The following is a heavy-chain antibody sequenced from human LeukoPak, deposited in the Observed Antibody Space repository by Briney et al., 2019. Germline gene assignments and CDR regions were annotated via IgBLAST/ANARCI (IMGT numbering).Heavy chain of an antibody. D-gene: IGHD2-15*01. CDR3: ARKGGRIGGGSGFDT. Sequence: PSETLSLTCSISGASFSSSNWRSWVRQFPGRGLEWVGEIYYDGITKYNPSLKGRFTISVDKSKTPFFLHLICVTAADTAVYYCARKGGRIGGGSGFDTWGQGTLVTVAS. V-gene: IGHV4-4*02. CDR2: IYYDGIT. CDR1: GASFSSSNW. J-gene: IGHJ5*02.